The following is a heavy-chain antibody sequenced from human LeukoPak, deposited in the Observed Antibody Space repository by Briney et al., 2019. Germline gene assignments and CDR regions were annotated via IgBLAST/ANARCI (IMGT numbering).Heavy chain of an antibody. CDR1: GFTFSSYA. J-gene: IGHJ4*02. Sequence: GGSLRLSCAASGFTFSSYAMSWVRQAPGKGLEWVSAISSSGGSTYYADSVKGRFTISRDSSKNTLYLQMNSLRAEDTAVYYCASTTYYDFWSGPAPDYWGQGTLVTVSS. CDR2: ISSSGGST. CDR3: ASTTYYDFWSGPAPDY. V-gene: IGHV3-23*01. D-gene: IGHD3-3*01.